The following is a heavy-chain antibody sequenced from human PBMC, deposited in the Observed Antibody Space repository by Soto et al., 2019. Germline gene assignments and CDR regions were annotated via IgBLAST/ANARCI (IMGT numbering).Heavy chain of an antibody. Sequence: EVQLVESGGGLVQPGGSLRLSCAASGFTFSSYWMSWVRQAPGKGLEWVANIKQDGSEKYYVDSVKGRFTISRDNAKNSLYLQMNSLRAEDTAVYYCANYGHSSTSPYYFDYWGQGTLVTVSS. CDR2: IKQDGSEK. D-gene: IGHD2-2*01. V-gene: IGHV3-7*05. J-gene: IGHJ4*02. CDR1: GFTFSSYW. CDR3: ANYGHSSTSPYYFDY.